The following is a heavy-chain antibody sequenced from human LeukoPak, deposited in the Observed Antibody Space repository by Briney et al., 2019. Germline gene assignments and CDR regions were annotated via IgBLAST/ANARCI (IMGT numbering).Heavy chain of an antibody. J-gene: IGHJ3*02. Sequence: PSETLSLTCAVYGGSFSGFYWGWIRQPPEKGLEWIGEINHIGGTNYNPSLKSRVTMSVDTSKKQFSLNLTSVTAADTAVYYCARVAGHLLWFGVARGDAFDIWGQGTMVTVSS. CDR3: ARVAGHLLWFGVARGDAFDI. CDR1: GGSFSGFY. CDR2: INHIGGT. V-gene: IGHV4-34*01. D-gene: IGHD3-10*01.